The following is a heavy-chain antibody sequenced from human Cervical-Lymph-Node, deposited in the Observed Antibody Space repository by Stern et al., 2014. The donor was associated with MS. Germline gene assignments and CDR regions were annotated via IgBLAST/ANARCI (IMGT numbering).Heavy chain of an antibody. V-gene: IGHV1-69*01. D-gene: IGHD3-22*01. J-gene: IGHJ4*02. CDR3: ASTHYYDSSGYYVLDY. Sequence: VQLVESGAEVKKPGSSVKVSCQASGGTFSSYAISWVRQAPGQGLEWMGGIIPIFGTANYAQKFQGRVTITADESTSTAYMELSSLRSEDTAVYYCASTHYYDSSGYYVLDYWGQGTLVTVSS. CDR1: GGTFSSYA. CDR2: IIPIFGTA.